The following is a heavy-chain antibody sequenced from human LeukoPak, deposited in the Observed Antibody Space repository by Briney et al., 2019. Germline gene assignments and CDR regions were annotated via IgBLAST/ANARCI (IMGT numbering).Heavy chain of an antibody. Sequence: GGSLRLSCAASGFTFSSSAINWVRQAPGKGLEWISYISTTGTTIHYADSVKGRFAISRDNAKSSLYLQMNSLRDEDTAVYYCARVWQDYSGVDYWGQGTLVTVSS. V-gene: IGHV3-48*02. J-gene: IGHJ4*02. CDR2: ISTTGTTI. CDR3: ARVWQDYSGVDY. CDR1: GFTFSSSA. D-gene: IGHD2-21*01.